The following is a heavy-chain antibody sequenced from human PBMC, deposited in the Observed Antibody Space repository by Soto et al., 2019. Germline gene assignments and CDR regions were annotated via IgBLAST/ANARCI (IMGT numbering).Heavy chain of an antibody. D-gene: IGHD3-3*01. CDR1: GWSFSGYY. J-gene: IGHJ6*01. Sequence: SETLSLTCSVYGWSFSGYYWSWIRQPPGKGLEWIGEINHSGSTNYNPSLKSRVTISVDTSKNQFSLKLSSVTAADTAVYYCARGRVLRFLEWLSAPGYYYYYGMDVWGQGTTVT. CDR3: ARGRVLRFLEWLSAPGYYYYYGMDV. CDR2: INHSGST. V-gene: IGHV4-34*01.